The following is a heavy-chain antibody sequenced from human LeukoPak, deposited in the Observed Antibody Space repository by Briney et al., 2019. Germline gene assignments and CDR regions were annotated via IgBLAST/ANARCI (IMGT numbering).Heavy chain of an antibody. CDR3: ARASSGTYPNDY. CDR1: GYTFTSYG. D-gene: IGHD1-26*01. J-gene: IGHJ4*02. CDR2: INAYNGNT. V-gene: IGHV1-18*01. Sequence: ASVKVSCKASGYTFTSYGISWVRQAPGQGLEWMGWINAYNGNTNYAQKFQGRVAMTTDTSTSTAYMELRSLRSDDTAVYYCARASSGTYPNDYWGQGTLVTVSS.